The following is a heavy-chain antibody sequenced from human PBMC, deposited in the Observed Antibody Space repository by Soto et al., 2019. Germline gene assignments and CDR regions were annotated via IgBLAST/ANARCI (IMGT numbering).Heavy chain of an antibody. V-gene: IGHV5-51*01. Sequence: PGESRKISCKGSGYSFTSYWIGWVRQMPGKGLEWMGIIYPGDSDTRYSPSFQGQVTISADKSISTAYLQWSSLKASDTAMYYYARQRVAAAGTGFAWFDPWGPATLVTVSS. CDR2: IYPGDSDT. CDR3: ARQRVAAAGTGFAWFDP. D-gene: IGHD6-13*01. CDR1: GYSFTSYW. J-gene: IGHJ5*02.